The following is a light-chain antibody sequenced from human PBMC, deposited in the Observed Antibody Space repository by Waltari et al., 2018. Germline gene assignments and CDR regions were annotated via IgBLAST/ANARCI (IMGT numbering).Light chain of an antibody. J-gene: IGLJ1*01. CDR2: EFS. V-gene: IGLV2-8*01. CDR1: SSDVGGYKY. Sequence: QSALTQPPSASGSPGQSVTISCTGSSSDVGGYKYVSWYQQHPGKAPKLMIFEFSKRPSGVPDRFSGSKSGNTASLTVSGLQAEDEADYYCSSYSDNSIDVFGTGTKVTVL. CDR3: SSYSDNSIDV.